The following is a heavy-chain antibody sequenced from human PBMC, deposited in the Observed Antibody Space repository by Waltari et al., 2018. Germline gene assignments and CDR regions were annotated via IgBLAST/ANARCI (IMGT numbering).Heavy chain of an antibody. J-gene: IGHJ4*02. CDR1: GITFSNYA. V-gene: IGHV3-23*01. CDR2: ITVGDDT. D-gene: IGHD1-20*01. Sequence: VQLLESGGDLVQPGGSLRLACAAPGITFSNYAINWVRLAPGTGLEWVSAITVGDDTYYADSVKGRFTISRDTSKDTVHLQMNGLRAEDTAVYYCATPFYNWDDPLHSWGQGTLVTVSS. CDR3: ATPFYNWDDPLHS.